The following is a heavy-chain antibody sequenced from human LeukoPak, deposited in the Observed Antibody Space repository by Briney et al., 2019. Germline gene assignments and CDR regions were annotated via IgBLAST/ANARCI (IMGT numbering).Heavy chain of an antibody. D-gene: IGHD3-3*01. V-gene: IGHV3-23*01. J-gene: IGHJ4*02. CDR3: ARYVYGVVTSFDY. CDR2: ISGSGGST. Sequence: GGSLRLSCAASGFTFSSYAMSWVRQAPGKGLEWVSAISGSGGSTYYADSVKGRFTISRDNSKNSLYLQMNSLRAEDTAVYYCARYVYGVVTSFDYWGQGTLVTVSS. CDR1: GFTFSSYA.